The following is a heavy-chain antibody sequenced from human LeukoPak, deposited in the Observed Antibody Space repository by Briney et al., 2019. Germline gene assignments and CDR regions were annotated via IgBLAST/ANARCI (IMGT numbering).Heavy chain of an antibody. CDR1: GFSLTTYA. CDR2: INDRGDST. D-gene: IGHD4/OR15-4a*01. J-gene: IGHJ3*02. V-gene: IGHV3-23*01. CDR3: AKGRWGLTINNFDI. Sequence: GGSLRLSCAASGFSLTTYAMGWVRQAPGKGLEWVSVINDRGDSTYYADSVKGRFTISRDSSKNTLYLQMNSLRGGGTAVYYCAKGRWGLTINNFDIWGQGTMVTVSS.